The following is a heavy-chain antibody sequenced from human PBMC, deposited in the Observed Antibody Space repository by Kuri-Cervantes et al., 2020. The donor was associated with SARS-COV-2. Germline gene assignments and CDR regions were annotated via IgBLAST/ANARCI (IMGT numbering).Heavy chain of an antibody. CDR1: GFTFSSCS. J-gene: IGHJ5*02. CDR2: ISSSSSYI. Sequence: GGSLRLSCAASGFTFSSCSMNWVRQAPGKGLEWVSSISSSSSYIYYADSVKGRFTISRDNAKNSLYLQMNSLRAEDTAVYYCARGRYCSGGSCYSRWFDPWGQGTLVTVSS. CDR3: ARGRYCSGGSCYSRWFDP. V-gene: IGHV3-21*01. D-gene: IGHD2-15*01.